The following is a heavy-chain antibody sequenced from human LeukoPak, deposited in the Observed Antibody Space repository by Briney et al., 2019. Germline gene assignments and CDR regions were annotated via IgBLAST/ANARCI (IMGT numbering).Heavy chain of an antibody. Sequence: GASVKVSCKASGYTFTSYGISWVRQAPGQGLEWMGWISGYNGNTNYAQKLQGRVTMTTDTSTSTAHMELRSLRSDDTAVYYCARVAYSSGWYGIRDFDYWGQGTLVTVSS. V-gene: IGHV1-18*01. J-gene: IGHJ4*02. CDR1: GYTFTSYG. CDR3: ARVAYSSGWYGIRDFDY. D-gene: IGHD6-19*01. CDR2: ISGYNGNT.